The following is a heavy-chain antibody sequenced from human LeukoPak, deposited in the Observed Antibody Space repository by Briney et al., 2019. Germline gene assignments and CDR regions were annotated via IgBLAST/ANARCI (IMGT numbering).Heavy chain of an antibody. Sequence: PSETLSLTCTVSGGSISSSSYYWGWIRQPPGKGLEWIGSIYYSGSTYYNPSLKSRVTISVDTSKNQFSLKLSSVTAADTAVYYCARGVRVGFSSYYFDYWGQGTLVTVSS. CDR1: GGSISSSSYY. CDR3: ARGVRVGFSSYYFDY. CDR2: IYYSGST. D-gene: IGHD6-6*01. V-gene: IGHV4-39*07. J-gene: IGHJ4*02.